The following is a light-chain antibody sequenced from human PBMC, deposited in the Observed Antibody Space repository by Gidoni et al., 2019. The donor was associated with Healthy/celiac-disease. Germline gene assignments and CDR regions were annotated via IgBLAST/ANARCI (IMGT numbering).Light chain of an antibody. J-gene: IGKJ1*01. V-gene: IGKV1-6*01. CDR1: QGIRND. CDR3: LQDYNYPWT. Sequence: AIQMTQSPSSLSASVGDRVTITCRASQGIRNDLGWYQQKPGKAPKLPSRFSGSGSGTDFTLTISSLQAEDFATYYCLQDYNYPWTFXQXTKVEIK.